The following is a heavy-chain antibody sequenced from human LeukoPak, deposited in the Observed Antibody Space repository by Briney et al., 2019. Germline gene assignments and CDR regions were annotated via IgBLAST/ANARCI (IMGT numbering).Heavy chain of an antibody. D-gene: IGHD3-3*01. Sequence: GGSLRLSCAASGFTFSNYWMNWVRQAPGKGLEWVANTNTDGREKYYVDSVKGRFTISRDNAQNSLYLQMNSLRAEDTAVYYCAKEYYDFWSGYQEKYYFDYWGQGTLVTVSS. CDR3: AKEYYDFWSGYQEKYYFDY. CDR1: GFTFSNYW. J-gene: IGHJ4*02. CDR2: TNTDGREK. V-gene: IGHV3-7*01.